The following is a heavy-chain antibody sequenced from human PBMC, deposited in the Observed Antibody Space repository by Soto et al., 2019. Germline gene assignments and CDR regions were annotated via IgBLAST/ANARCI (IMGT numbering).Heavy chain of an antibody. CDR2: ISYDGSNK. Sequence: QVQLVESGGGVVQPGRSLRLSCAASGFTFSSYAMHWVRQAPGKGLEWVAVISYDGSNKYYADSVKGRFTISRDNSKNTLSLQMTSLRAEDPAVYSCAKEVYTGWRYSSGLHSYYGIDVWCQGSTITVSS. J-gene: IGHJ6*02. CDR3: AKEVYTGWRYSSGLHSYYGIDV. CDR1: GFTFSSYA. D-gene: IGHD6-19*01. V-gene: IGHV3-30-3*01.